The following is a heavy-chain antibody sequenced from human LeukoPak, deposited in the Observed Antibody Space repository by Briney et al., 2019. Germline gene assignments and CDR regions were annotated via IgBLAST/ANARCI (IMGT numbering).Heavy chain of an antibody. CDR2: IYYSGST. CDR3: ARSYPVGYYDSSGHLDY. D-gene: IGHD3-22*01. J-gene: IGHJ4*02. V-gene: IGHV4-39*07. CDR1: GGSISSSSYY. Sequence: SETLSLTCTVSGGSISSSSYYWGWIRQPPGKGLEWIGSIYYSGSTYYNPSLKSRVTISVDTSKNQFSLKLSSVTAADTAVYYCARSYPVGYYDSSGHLDYWGQGTLVTVSP.